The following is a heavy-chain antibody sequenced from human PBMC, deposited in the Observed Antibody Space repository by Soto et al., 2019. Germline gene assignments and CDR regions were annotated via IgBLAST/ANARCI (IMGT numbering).Heavy chain of an antibody. CDR1: GFTFSTNS. D-gene: IGHD5-12*01. J-gene: IGHJ4*02. V-gene: IGHV3-21*01. CDR2: ISSSRSYI. Sequence: GGSLRLSCAASGFTFSTNSMNWVRQAPGKGLEWVSSISSSRSYIFYADSVKGRFTISRDNAKNSLYLQMNSLRAEDTAIYYCARARLQFKESLAPEFHDWWGQGTLVTVSS. CDR3: ARARLQFKESLAPEFHDW.